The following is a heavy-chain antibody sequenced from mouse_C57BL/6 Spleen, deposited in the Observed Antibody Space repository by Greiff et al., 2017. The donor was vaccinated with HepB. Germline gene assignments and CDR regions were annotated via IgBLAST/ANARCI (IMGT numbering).Heavy chain of an antibody. D-gene: IGHD2-3*01. CDR2: INPSNGGT. CDR3: ARGGGLYDGYYPAWFAY. Sequence: VQLQQPGPELVKPGASVKLSCKASGYTFTSYWMHWVKQRPGQGLEWIGNINPSNGGTNYNEKFKSKATLTVDKSSSTAYMQLSSLTSEDSAVYYCARGGGLYDGYYPAWFAYWGQGTLVTVSA. V-gene: IGHV1-53*01. CDR1: GYTFTSYW. J-gene: IGHJ3*01.